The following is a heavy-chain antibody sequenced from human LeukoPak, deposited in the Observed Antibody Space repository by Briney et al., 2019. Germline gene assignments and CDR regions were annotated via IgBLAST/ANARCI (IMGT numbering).Heavy chain of an antibody. CDR2: ISSSSSYI. D-gene: IGHD2-15*01. CDR3: ARGGGDCSGGSCYSPYNWFDP. Sequence: GGSLRLSCAASGFTFSGYSMNWVRQAPGKGLEWVSSISSSSSYIYYADSVKGRFTISRDNAKNSLYLQMNSLRAEDTAVYYCARGGGDCSGGSCYSPYNWFDPWGQGTLVTVSS. CDR1: GFTFSGYS. V-gene: IGHV3-21*01. J-gene: IGHJ5*02.